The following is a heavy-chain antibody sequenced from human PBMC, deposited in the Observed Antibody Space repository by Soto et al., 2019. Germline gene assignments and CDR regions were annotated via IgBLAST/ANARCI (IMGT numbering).Heavy chain of an antibody. CDR3: ARMATYGTLNWFDP. CDR1: GYAFGAYD. J-gene: IGHJ5*02. Sequence: QVQLVQSGAEVQRPGASVKVSCRASGYAFGAYDISCVRQAPGQGLEWMGWMNPNSANTGYAQKFSGRVSMTRDMSISTAYMELSRLRPEDTAIYYCARMATYGTLNWFDPCGQGALVTVSS. V-gene: IGHV1-8*01. CDR2: MNPNSANT. D-gene: IGHD1-1*01.